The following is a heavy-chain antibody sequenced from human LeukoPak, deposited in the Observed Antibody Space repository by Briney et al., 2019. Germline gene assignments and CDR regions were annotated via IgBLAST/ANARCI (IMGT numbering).Heavy chain of an antibody. J-gene: IGHJ4*02. D-gene: IGHD1-26*01. CDR2: ISGSGGST. V-gene: IGHV3-23*01. Sequence: GGSLRLSCAASGFAFSSDAMSWVRQAPGKGLEWFSAISGSGGSTYYADSVKGRFTISRDNSKNTLYLQMNSLRAEDTAVYYCAKGLWELLYDYWGQGTLVTVSS. CDR3: AKGLWELLYDY. CDR1: GFAFSSDA.